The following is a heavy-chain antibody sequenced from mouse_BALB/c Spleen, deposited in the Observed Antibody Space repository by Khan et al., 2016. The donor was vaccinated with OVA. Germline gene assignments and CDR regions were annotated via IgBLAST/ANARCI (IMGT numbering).Heavy chain of an antibody. V-gene: IGHV1S135*01. CDR2: IDPFSGDT. CDR3: TRHGYVAWFTY. D-gene: IGHD2-2*01. CDR1: GYSFTSYY. J-gene: IGHJ3*01. Sequence: VQLQQSGPELMKPGASVKISCKASGYSFTSYYIHWVIQSHGKSLEWIGYIDPFSGDTTYNQKFKGRATLTVDKSSSTAYIHLNNLTSEDSAVYYCTRHGYVAWFTYWGQGTLVTVSA.